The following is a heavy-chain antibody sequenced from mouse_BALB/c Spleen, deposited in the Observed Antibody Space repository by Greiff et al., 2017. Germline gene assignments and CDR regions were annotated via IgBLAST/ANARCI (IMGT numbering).Heavy chain of an antibody. CDR2: IDPSDSET. CDR1: GYSFTSYW. D-gene: IGHD3-3*01. CDR3: ARGRKGPDY. Sequence: QVQLQQSGPELVKPGASVKISCKASGYSFTSYWMHWVKQRPGQGLEWIGMIDPSDSETRLNQKFKDKATLTVDKSSSTAYMQLSSPTSEDSAVYYCARGRKGPDYWGQGTTLTVSS. V-gene: IGHV1S127*01. J-gene: IGHJ2*01.